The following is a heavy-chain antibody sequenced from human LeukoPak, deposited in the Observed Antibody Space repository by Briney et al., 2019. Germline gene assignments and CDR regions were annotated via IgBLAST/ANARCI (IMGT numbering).Heavy chain of an antibody. J-gene: IGHJ4*02. V-gene: IGHV1-2*02. CDR3: ASGYYYDSSGYFSY. Sequence: ASVKVSCKASGYTFTGYYMHWVRQAPGQGLEGMGWINPNSGGTNYAQKFQGRVTMPRDTSISTAYMELSRLRSDDTAVYYCASGYYYDSSGYFSYWGQGTLVTVSS. CDR1: GYTFTGYY. CDR2: INPNSGGT. D-gene: IGHD3-22*01.